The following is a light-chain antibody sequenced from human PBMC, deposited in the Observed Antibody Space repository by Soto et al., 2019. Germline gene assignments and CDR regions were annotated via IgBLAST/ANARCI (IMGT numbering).Light chain of an antibody. V-gene: IGKV3-15*01. CDR1: QSVSSN. Sequence: EIVMTQSPATLSVSPGERATLSCMASQSVSSNLAWYQQKPGQAPRLLIYGASTRATGIPARFSGSGSGTEFTLTISSLQSEDFAIYYCHQYNTWPLTFGGGTKVDIK. CDR3: HQYNTWPLT. CDR2: GAS. J-gene: IGKJ4*01.